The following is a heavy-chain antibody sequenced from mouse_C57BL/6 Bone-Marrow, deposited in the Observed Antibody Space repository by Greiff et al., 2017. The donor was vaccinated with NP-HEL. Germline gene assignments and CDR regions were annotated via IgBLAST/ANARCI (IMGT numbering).Heavy chain of an antibody. V-gene: IGHV14-2*01. CDR1: GFNIKDYY. CDR2: IDPEDGET. J-gene: IGHJ2*01. D-gene: IGHD2-5*01. CDR3: ARARGSNSYYFDY. Sequence: VHVKQSEAELVKPGASVKLSCTASGFNIKDYYMHWVKQRTEQGLEWIGRIDPEDGETKYAPKFQGKATITADTSSNTAYLQLSSLTSEDTAVYYCARARGSNSYYFDYWGQGTTLTVSS.